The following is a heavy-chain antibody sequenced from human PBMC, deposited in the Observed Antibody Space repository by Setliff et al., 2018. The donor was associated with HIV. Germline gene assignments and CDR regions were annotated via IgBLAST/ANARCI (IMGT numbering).Heavy chain of an antibody. CDR1: AYTFTSYG. CDR3: ARMRVFLGTTGTRRVDAFDI. D-gene: IGHD1-1*01. J-gene: IGHJ3*02. V-gene: IGHV1-18*01. CDR2: ISAYNGNT. Sequence: ASVKVSCKASAYTFTSYGISWLRRAPGQGLEWMGWISAYNGNTNYAQKLQGRVTMTTDTSTSTAYMELRSLRSDDTAVYFCARMRVFLGTTGTRRVDAFDIWGQGTMVTVS.